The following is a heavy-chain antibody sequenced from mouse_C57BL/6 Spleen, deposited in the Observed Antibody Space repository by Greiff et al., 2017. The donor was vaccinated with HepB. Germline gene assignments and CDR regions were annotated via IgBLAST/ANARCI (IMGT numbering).Heavy chain of an antibody. CDR3: AREEDYYGSSPAWFAY. CDR1: GFSLTSYG. CDR2: IWSGGST. J-gene: IGHJ3*01. Sequence: VQLVESGPGLVQPSQSLSITCTVSGFSLTSYGVHWVRQSPGKGLEWLGVIWSGGSTDYNAAFISRLSISKDNSKSQVFFKMNRLQADDTAIYYCAREEDYYGSSPAWFAYWGQGTLVTVSA. D-gene: IGHD1-1*01. V-gene: IGHV2-2*01.